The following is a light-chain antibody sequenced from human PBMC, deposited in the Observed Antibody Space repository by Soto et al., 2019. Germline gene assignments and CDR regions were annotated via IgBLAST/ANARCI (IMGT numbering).Light chain of an antibody. CDR2: GSS. CDR3: QQYNNWGLS. J-gene: IGKJ4*01. V-gene: IGKV3D-15*01. CDR1: ENVGTN. Sequence: IVMTQSPATLSVSPGEGVTLSCRASENVGTNLAWYQQKPSQAPRLLIYGSSTRATGIPATFSGSGSGTEFTLTISSLQSEESAIYYCQQYNNWGLSFGGGTKVEIK.